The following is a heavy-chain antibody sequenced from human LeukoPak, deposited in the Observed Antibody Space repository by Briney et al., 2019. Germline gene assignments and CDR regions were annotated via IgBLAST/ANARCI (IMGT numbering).Heavy chain of an antibody. CDR3: ARRVPMVRGVIRLNYYYYMDV. V-gene: IGHV4-59*10. CDR2: IYTSGST. D-gene: IGHD3-10*01. CDR1: GGSFSGYY. J-gene: IGHJ6*03. Sequence: SETLSLTCAVYGGSFSGYYWSWIRQPAGKGLEWIGRIYTSGSTNYNPSLKSRVTISVDTSKNQFSLKLSSVTAADTAVYYCARRVPMVRGVIRLNYYYYMDVWGKGTTVTVSS.